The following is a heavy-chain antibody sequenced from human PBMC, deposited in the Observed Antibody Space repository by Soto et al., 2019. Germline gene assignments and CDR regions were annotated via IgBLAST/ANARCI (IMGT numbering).Heavy chain of an antibody. Sequence: SETLSLTCIVSGAALNSGNYYWSWIRQVPGKGPEWIGHIYVTGAVDYNPSLRDRITISQDTSERQFSLNLRLVTAADTAVYYCARLRIATNNYKWFDPRGQGTLVTVSS. CDR3: ARLRIATNNYKWFDP. J-gene: IGHJ5*02. D-gene: IGHD2-21*01. CDR1: GAALNSGNYY. V-gene: IGHV4-31*03. CDR2: IYVTGAV.